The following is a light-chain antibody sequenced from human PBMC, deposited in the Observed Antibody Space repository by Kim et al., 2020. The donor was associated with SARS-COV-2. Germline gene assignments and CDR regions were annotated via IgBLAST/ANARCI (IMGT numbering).Light chain of an antibody. J-gene: IGLJ2*01. CDR3: QVWDSSSDHRVV. CDR1: SIGSKS. V-gene: IGLV3-21*04. CDR2: YDS. Sequence: VSVAPGKTARVSCGGNSIGSKSVHWYQQKSGQAPALVIYYDSDRPSGIPERFSGSNSGNTATLTISRVEAGDEADYYCQVWDSSSDHRVVFGGGTQLTDL.